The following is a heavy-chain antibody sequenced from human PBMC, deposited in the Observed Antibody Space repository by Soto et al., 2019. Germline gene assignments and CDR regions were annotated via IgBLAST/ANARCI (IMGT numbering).Heavy chain of an antibody. Sequence: PGGSLRLSCAASGFTFTNYWMTWVRQAPGRGLEWVANIKKDGSEKHYVDSVKGRFTISRDNAKNSLYLQINSLRAEDTAVYYCARDSWGPEYWGQGSRGTVSS. CDR2: IKKDGSEK. D-gene: IGHD6-13*01. CDR1: GFTFTNYW. J-gene: IGHJ4*02. CDR3: ARDSWGPEY. V-gene: IGHV3-7*03.